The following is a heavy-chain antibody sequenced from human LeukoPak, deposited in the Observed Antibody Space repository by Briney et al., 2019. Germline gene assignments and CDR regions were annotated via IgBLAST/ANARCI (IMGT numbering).Heavy chain of an antibody. CDR1: GFTFNSYS. V-gene: IGHV3-23*01. CDR2: ISGSGDYT. J-gene: IGHJ4*02. Sequence: GGSLRLSCATSGFTFNSYSMNWVRQAPGKGLEWVSGISGSGDYTYYADSVKGRFTISRDNSKNTAYLEMNSLRGEDTAIYYCSKKSPTDAIVGNYFGNWGQGTLVTVSS. CDR3: SKKSPTDAIVGNYFGN. D-gene: IGHD2-21*01.